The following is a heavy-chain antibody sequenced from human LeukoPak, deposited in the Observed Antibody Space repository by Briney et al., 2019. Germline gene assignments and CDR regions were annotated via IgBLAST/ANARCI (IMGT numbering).Heavy chain of an antibody. V-gene: IGHV4-34*01. CDR2: INHSGST. Sequence: SETLSLTCAVYGGSFSGYYWSWIRQPPGKGLKRIGEINHSGSTNYNPSLKSRVTISVDTSKNQFSLKLSSVTAADTAVYYCARGWMVRGVIMYYYYGMDVWGQGTTVTVSS. D-gene: IGHD3-10*01. CDR1: GGSFSGYY. J-gene: IGHJ6*02. CDR3: ARGWMVRGVIMYYYYGMDV.